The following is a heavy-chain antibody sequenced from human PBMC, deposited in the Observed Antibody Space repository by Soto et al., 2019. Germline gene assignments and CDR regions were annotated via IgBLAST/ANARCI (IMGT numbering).Heavy chain of an antibody. Sequence: ASVKASCKASGYTFTSYYIHWVRQAPGQVLEWMGIINPRGHSTSYAQKFQGRVTMTRDMSTSTVYIELSSLRSDDTAVYYCATAGNYDSSGREFWGQGTLVTVSS. V-gene: IGHV1-46*01. D-gene: IGHD3-22*01. CDR2: INPRGHST. J-gene: IGHJ4*02. CDR1: GYTFTSYY. CDR3: ATAGNYDSSGREF.